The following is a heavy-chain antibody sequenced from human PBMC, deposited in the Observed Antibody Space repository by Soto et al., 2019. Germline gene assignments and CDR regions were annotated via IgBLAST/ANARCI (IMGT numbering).Heavy chain of an antibody. CDR2: IIPLFGTA. CDR1: GGTFSSYA. D-gene: IGHD5-18*01. J-gene: IGHJ4*02. Sequence: SVKVSCKASGGTFSSYAISWVRQAPGQGLEWMGGIIPLFGTANYAQKFQGRVTITADESTSTAYMELSSLRSEDTAVYYCARGPVDTAMVTPFDYWGQGTLVTVSS. CDR3: ARGPVDTAMVTPFDY. V-gene: IGHV1-69*13.